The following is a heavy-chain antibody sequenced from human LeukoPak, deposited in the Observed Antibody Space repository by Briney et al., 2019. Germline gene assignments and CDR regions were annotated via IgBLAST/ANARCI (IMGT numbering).Heavy chain of an antibody. D-gene: IGHD3-22*01. J-gene: IGHJ4*02. CDR1: GGSISSSSYY. CDR3: AGQDYDSSNDY. Sequence: KASETLSLTCTVSGGSISSSSYYWGWIRQPPGKGLEWIGSIYYSGSTYYNPSLKSRVTISVDTSKNQFSLKLSSVTAADTAVYYCAGQDYDSSNDYWGQGTLVTVSS. CDR2: IYYSGST. V-gene: IGHV4-39*01.